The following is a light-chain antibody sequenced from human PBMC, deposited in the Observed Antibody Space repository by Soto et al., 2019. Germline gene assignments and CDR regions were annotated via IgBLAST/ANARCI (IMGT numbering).Light chain of an antibody. CDR3: QQYGSSTGIT. CDR1: QSVSSSY. Sequence: EIVFTHSPAILYLSPGVISTLSCRGSQSVSSSYLAWYQQKPGQAPRLLIYGASSRATGIPDRFSGSGSGTDFTLTISRLEPEDFAVYYCQQYGSSTGITFGQGTRLEIK. CDR2: GAS. J-gene: IGKJ5*01. V-gene: IGKV3-20*01.